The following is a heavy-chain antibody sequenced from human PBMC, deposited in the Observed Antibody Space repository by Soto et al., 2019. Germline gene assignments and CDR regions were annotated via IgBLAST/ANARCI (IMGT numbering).Heavy chain of an antibody. J-gene: IGHJ4*02. CDR3: TIGGIVGATNNY. CDR2: ISAYNGNT. CDR1: GYTFTSYG. Sequence: GASVKVSCKASGYTFTSYGFSWVRQAPGQGLEWMGWISAYNGNTNYAQKLQGRVTMTTDTSTSTAYMELRSLKTEDTAVYYCTIGGIVGATNNYGGRETLVTVSS. V-gene: IGHV1-18*01. D-gene: IGHD1-26*01.